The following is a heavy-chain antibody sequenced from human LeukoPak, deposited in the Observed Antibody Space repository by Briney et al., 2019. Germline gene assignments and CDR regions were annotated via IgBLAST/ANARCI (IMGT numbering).Heavy chain of an antibody. D-gene: IGHD1-14*01. V-gene: IGHV4-59*01. J-gene: IGHJ4*02. Sequence: SETLSLTCTVSGGSISSYYWGWIRQPPGKGLEWIGYIYYSGSTNYNPSLKSRVTISVDTSKNQFSLKLSSVTAADTAVYYCARVRYPGVQFDYWGQGTLVTVSS. CDR2: IYYSGST. CDR1: GGSISSYY. CDR3: ARVRYPGVQFDY.